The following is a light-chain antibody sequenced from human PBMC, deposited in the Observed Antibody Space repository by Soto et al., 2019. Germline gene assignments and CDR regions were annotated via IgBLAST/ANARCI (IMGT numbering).Light chain of an antibody. J-gene: IGKJ4*01. CDR3: QQYGRSPST. Sequence: EIVLTQSPATLSLSPGERATLTCRASQSVSNFLAWYQHKPGQAPRLLIYGASSRATGIPDRFSGSGSGTDFTLTISRLEPEDFAVYYCQQYGRSPSTFGGGTKVDIK. CDR2: GAS. V-gene: IGKV3-20*01. CDR1: QSVSNF.